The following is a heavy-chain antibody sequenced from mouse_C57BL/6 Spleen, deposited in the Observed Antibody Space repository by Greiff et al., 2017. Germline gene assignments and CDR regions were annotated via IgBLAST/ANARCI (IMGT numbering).Heavy chain of an antibody. V-gene: IGHV1-52*01. J-gene: IGHJ1*03. CDR3: ARGGGLFSPTVVDFCV. CDR1: GYTFTSYW. Sequence: QVQLKQPGAELVRPGSSVKLSCKASGYTFTSYWMHWVKQRPIQGLEWIGNIDPSDSETHYNQKFKDKATLTVDKSSSTAYMQLSSLTSEDSAVYYCARGGGLFSPTVVDFCVWGTVATVTVS. CDR2: IDPSDSET. D-gene: IGHD1-1*01.